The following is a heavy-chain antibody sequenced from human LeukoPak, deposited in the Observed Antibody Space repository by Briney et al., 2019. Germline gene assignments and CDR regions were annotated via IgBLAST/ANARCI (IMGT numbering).Heavy chain of an antibody. J-gene: IGHJ6*03. CDR1: GFTFSTYG. D-gene: IGHD4-23*01. CDR2: IRYDGSNK. CDR3: AKGGGNSDAGLPYYYYMDV. V-gene: IGHV3-30*02. Sequence: GGSLRLSCAASGFTFSTYGMHWVRQAPGKGLEWVAFIRYDGSNKYYADSVKGRFTISRDNSKNTLYLQMNSLRAEDTAVYYCAKGGGNSDAGLPYYYYMDVWGKGTTVTVSS.